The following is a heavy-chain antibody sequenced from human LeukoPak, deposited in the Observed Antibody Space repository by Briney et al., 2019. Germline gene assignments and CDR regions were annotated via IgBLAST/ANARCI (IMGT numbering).Heavy chain of an antibody. CDR3: AGTSIAARPHWFDP. V-gene: IGHV4-59*01. Sequence: SETLSLTCTVSGASISTYYWGWVRQPPGKGREWSGYIYYSGSTNYHPPLKSRVTISVDTSKNQFSLKLSSVTAADTAVYYCAGTSIAARPHWFDPWGQGTLVTVSS. CDR1: GASISTYY. J-gene: IGHJ5*02. CDR2: IYYSGST. D-gene: IGHD6-6*01.